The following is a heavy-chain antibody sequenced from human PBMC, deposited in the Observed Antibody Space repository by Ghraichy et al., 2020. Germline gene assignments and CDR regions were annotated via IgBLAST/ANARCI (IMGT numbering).Heavy chain of an antibody. V-gene: IGHV1-18*01. D-gene: IGHD3-10*01. CDR2: ISVYHGNT. Sequence: ASVKVSCKTSGYTFPSYGINWVRQAPGRGLEWMGWISVYHGNTDYAQKLQGRLIMTTDTSTSTAYMDLRSLRSDDTAVYYCARDGGSGRAGVFQRWGQGTLVIVSS. CDR1: GYTFPSYG. J-gene: IGHJ1*01. CDR3: ARDGGSGRAGVFQR.